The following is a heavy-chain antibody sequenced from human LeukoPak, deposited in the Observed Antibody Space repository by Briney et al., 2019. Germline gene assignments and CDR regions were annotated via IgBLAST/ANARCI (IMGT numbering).Heavy chain of an antibody. J-gene: IGHJ3*02. Sequence: PGGSLRLSCAASGFTFSSYWMHWVRQAPGKGLVWVSRIKGDGGATTFADSVKGRFTTSRDNAKNTLYLQMNSLRAEDTAVYYRARGNSGSSYGFAFEIWGQGTMVTVSS. D-gene: IGHD5-18*01. V-gene: IGHV3-74*01. CDR2: IKGDGGAT. CDR1: GFTFSSYW. CDR3: ARGNSGSSYGFAFEI.